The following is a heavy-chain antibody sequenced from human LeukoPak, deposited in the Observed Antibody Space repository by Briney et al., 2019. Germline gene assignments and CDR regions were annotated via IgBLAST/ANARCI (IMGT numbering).Heavy chain of an antibody. D-gene: IGHD6-19*01. CDR2: INHSGST. J-gene: IGHJ4*02. Sequence: PSQTLSLTCIVSGGSISSGDYYWSWIRQPPGKGLEWIGEINHSGSTNYNPSLKSRVTISVDTSKNQFSLKLSSVTAADTAVYYCARKFGYSSGFGRWGQGTLVTVSS. V-gene: IGHV4-30-4*08. CDR1: GGSISSGDYY. CDR3: ARKFGYSSGFGR.